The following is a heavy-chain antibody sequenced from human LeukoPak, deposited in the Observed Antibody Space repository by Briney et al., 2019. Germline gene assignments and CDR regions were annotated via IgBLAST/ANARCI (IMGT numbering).Heavy chain of an antibody. Sequence: SETLSLTCTVSGGPISSSSYYWGWIRQPPGKGLEWIGSIYYSGSTYYNPSLKSRVTISVDTSKNQFSLKLSSVTAADTAVYYCASDHGSGSRWGQGTLVTVSS. CDR3: ASDHGSGSR. CDR1: GGPISSSSYY. CDR2: IYYSGST. D-gene: IGHD3-10*01. J-gene: IGHJ4*02. V-gene: IGHV4-39*01.